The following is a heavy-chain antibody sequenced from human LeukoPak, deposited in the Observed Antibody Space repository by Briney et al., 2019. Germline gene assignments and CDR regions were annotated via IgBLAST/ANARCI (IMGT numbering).Heavy chain of an antibody. CDR2: IIPIFGTA. V-gene: IGHV1-69*13. Sequence: SVTVSCKASGGTFSSYAISWVRQAPGQGLEWMGGIIPIFGTANYAQKFQGRVTITADESTSTAYMELSSLRSEDTAVYYCANDVDTAMVTGYYYYGMDVWGQGTTVTVSS. CDR3: ANDVDTAMVTGYYYYGMDV. CDR1: GGTFSSYA. J-gene: IGHJ6*02. D-gene: IGHD5-18*01.